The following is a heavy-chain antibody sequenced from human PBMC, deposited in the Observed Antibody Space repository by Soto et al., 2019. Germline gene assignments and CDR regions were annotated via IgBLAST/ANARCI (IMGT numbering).Heavy chain of an antibody. J-gene: IGHJ4*02. CDR3: ARRRGVRGDDY. D-gene: IGHD3-10*01. CDR2: IYYSGST. V-gene: IGHV4-39*01. Sequence: QLQLQESGPGLVKPSETLSLTCTVSGGSISSSSYYWGWIRQPPGKGLEWIGSIYYSGSTYYNPSLKSRVTISVDTSKNQFSLKLSSVTAADTAVYYCARRRGVRGDDYWGQGTLVTVSS. CDR1: GGSISSSSYY.